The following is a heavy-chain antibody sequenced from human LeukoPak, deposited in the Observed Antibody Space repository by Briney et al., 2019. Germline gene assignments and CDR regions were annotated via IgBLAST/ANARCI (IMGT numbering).Heavy chain of an antibody. D-gene: IGHD3-22*01. CDR3: AREGLSGYYPHY. V-gene: IGHV1-46*01. Sequence: ASVKVSCKASGGTFSSYAISWVRQAPGQGLEWMGIINPSGGSTSYAQKFQGRVTMTRDTSTSTVYMELSSLRSEDTAVYYCAREGLSGYYPHYWGQGTLVTVSS. CDR2: INPSGGST. J-gene: IGHJ4*02. CDR1: GGTFSSYA.